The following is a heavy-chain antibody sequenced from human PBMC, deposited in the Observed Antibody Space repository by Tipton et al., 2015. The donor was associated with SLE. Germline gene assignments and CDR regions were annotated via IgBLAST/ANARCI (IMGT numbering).Heavy chain of an antibody. CDR2: IKQDGSEK. D-gene: IGHD5-18*01. V-gene: IGHV3-7*01. Sequence: SLRLSCAASGFTFSSYWMSWVRQAPEKGLEWVANIKQDGSEKYYVDSVKGRFTISRDNAKNSLYLQMNSLRAEDTAVYYCARDLSGYSYGSYFDFWGQGALVTVSS. CDR3: ARDLSGYSYGSYFDF. J-gene: IGHJ4*02. CDR1: GFTFSSYW.